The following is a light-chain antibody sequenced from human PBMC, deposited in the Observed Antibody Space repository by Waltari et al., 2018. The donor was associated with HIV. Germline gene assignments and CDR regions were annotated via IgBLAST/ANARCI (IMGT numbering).Light chain of an antibody. Sequence: QSVLTQPPSASGTPGQRATISSSGSSSNIGSNYVYWYPQLPGTAPKLLIYRNNQRPSGVPDRFSGSKSGTSASLAISGLRSEDEADYYCAAWDDSLLFGGGTKLTVL. J-gene: IGLJ2*01. CDR3: AAWDDSLL. CDR2: RNN. V-gene: IGLV1-47*01. CDR1: SSNIGSNY.